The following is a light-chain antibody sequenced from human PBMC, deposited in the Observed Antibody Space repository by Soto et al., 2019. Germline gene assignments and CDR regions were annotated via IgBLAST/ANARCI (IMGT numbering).Light chain of an antibody. J-gene: IGKJ5*01. CDR3: QQYGSSPIT. Sequence: EIVLTQSPGTLSLSPGERATLSCRASQSVSSNYLAWYQQKPGQAPRLLMYGASTRATGIPDRFSGSGSGTAFTLTISRLEPEDFAVYYCQQYGSSPITFGQGTRLESK. CDR2: GAS. CDR1: QSVSSNY. V-gene: IGKV3-20*01.